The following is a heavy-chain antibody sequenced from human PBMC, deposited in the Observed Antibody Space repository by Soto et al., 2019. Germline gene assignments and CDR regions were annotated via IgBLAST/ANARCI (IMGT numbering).Heavy chain of an antibody. V-gene: IGHV3-23*01. CDR2: ISGSTSGT. CDR3: AKDRGCIDPFDS. Sequence: EVQLLESGGGLVQPGGSLRLSCAASGFAFSSYAMSWVRQAPGKGLAWVSSISGSTSGTYYADAVKGRFTISRDNSNNTLYLQMNSLSSEDTAVYYCAKDRGCIDPFDSGGQGALVTVSS. D-gene: IGHD3-16*02. J-gene: IGHJ4*02. CDR1: GFAFSSYA.